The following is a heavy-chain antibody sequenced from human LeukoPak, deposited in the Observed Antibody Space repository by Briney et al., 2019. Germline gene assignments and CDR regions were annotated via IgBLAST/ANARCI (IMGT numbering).Heavy chain of an antibody. V-gene: IGHV3-23*01. Sequence: GGSLRLSCAASGFTFSSYAMSWVRQAPGKGLEWVSAISGSGGSTYHADSVKGRFTISRDNSKNTLYLQMNSLRAEDTAVYYCAKVRRLYGDFTFDYWGQGTLVTVSS. D-gene: IGHD4-17*01. CDR1: GFTFSSYA. J-gene: IGHJ4*02. CDR3: AKVRRLYGDFTFDY. CDR2: ISGSGGST.